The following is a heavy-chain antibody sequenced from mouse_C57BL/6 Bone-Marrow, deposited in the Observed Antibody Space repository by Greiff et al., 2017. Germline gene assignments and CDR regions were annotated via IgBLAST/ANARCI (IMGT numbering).Heavy chain of an antibody. CDR3: AEAYFRVDD. CDR1: GFNITDYY. CDR2: IDPEDGET. J-gene: IGHJ2*01. V-gene: IGHV14-2*01. D-gene: IGHD2-10*01. Sequence: VQLQQSGAELVKPGASVKLSCTASGFNITDYYMHWVKQRPEQGLEWIGRIDPEDGETKYAPKFQGKDTITADTSSNTAYLQHSSRTSGDTAVYYCAEAYFRVDDWGQGTTLTVSS.